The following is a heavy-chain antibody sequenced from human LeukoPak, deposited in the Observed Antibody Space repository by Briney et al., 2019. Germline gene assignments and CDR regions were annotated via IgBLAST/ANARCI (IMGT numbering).Heavy chain of an antibody. J-gene: IGHJ4*02. CDR2: INPNSGDT. CDR3: ARVTKASGGFDY. D-gene: IGHD3-3*01. CDR1: GYTFTGYY. V-gene: IGHV1-2*02. Sequence: ASVKVSCKASGYTFTGYYMHWVRQAPGQGLEWVGWINPNSGDTNFAQKFQGRVTMTRDTSISTAYMELSRLRSDDTAVYYCARVTKASGGFDYWGQGTLVTVSS.